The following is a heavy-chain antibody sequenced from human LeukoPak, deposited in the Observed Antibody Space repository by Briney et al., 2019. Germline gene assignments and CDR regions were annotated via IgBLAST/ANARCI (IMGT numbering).Heavy chain of an antibody. Sequence: GGSLRLSCAASGFTFSSYAMSWVRQAPGKGLEWVSAISGSGGSTYYADSVKGRFTISRDNSKNTLYLQMNSMRAEDTVVYYGAKAHSSMLRLPEYWGQGTLVTVSS. V-gene: IGHV3-23*01. CDR2: ISGSGGST. CDR3: AKAHSSMLRLPEY. J-gene: IGHJ4*02. D-gene: IGHD6-13*01. CDR1: GFTFSSYA.